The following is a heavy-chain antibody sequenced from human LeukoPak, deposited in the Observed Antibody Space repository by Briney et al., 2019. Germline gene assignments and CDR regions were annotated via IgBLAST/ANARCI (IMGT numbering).Heavy chain of an antibody. CDR2: RYNSGST. V-gene: IGHV4-59*08. D-gene: IGHD6-13*01. CDR3: ARQQLVGGGYYFDY. CDR1: GASISSHY. Sequence: SEALSLTCTVSGASISSHYWSWIRQPPGKGPEWIGYRYNSGSTNYNPSLKSRVTISADTSKNQFSLKLSSVTAADTAVYYCARQQLVGGGYYFDYWGQGTLVTVSS. J-gene: IGHJ4*02.